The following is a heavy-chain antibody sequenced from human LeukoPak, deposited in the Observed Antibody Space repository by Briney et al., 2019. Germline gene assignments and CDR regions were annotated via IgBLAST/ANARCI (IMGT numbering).Heavy chain of an antibody. CDR3: ARDRGYDSSGPGGWFDP. CDR1: GGSISSSSYY. D-gene: IGHD3-22*01. CDR2: IYYSGST. J-gene: IGHJ5*02. V-gene: IGHV4-39*07. Sequence: SETLSLTCTVSGGSISSSSYYWGWIRQPPGKGLEWIGSIYYSGSTNYNPSLKSRVTISVDTSKNQFSLKLSSVTAADTAVYYCARDRGYDSSGPGGWFDPWGQGTLVTVSS.